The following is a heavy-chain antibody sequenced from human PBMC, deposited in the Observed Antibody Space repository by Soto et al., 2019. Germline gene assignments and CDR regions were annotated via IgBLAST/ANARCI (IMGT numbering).Heavy chain of an antibody. J-gene: IGHJ6*02. CDR1: GYTFTSYG. CDR2: ISAYNGNT. CDR3: AREAYCSSTSCYNYGMDV. Sequence: QVQLVQSGAEVKKPGASVKVSCKASGYTFTSYGISWVRQAPGQGLEWMGWISAYNGNTNYAQKLQGRVTMTTDRSTSTAYMELRSLRSDDTAVYYCAREAYCSSTSCYNYGMDVWGQGTTVTVSS. D-gene: IGHD2-2*02. V-gene: IGHV1-18*04.